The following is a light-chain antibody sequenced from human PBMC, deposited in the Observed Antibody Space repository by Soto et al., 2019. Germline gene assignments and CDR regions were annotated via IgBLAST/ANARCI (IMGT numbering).Light chain of an antibody. CDR3: SSYTSNSTVV. CDR1: SSDVGDYNY. V-gene: IGLV2-14*03. Sequence: QSALTQPASVSGSPGQSTTISCTGTSSDVGDYNYVSWYQEHPGKAPKLMIYDVSNRPSGVSNRFSGSKSGNTASLTISGLQAEDEADYYCSSYTSNSTVVFGGGTKLTVL. J-gene: IGLJ2*01. CDR2: DVS.